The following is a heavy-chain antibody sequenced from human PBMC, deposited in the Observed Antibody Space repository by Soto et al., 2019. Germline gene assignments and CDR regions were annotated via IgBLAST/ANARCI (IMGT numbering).Heavy chain of an antibody. D-gene: IGHD2-2*02. J-gene: IGHJ6*03. CDR2: IWYDGSNK. V-gene: IGHV3-33*01. CDR3: ARDPSGDIVVVPAAIAYYYYYMDV. Sequence: GGSMSLSCAASGFTFSSYGMHWVRQAPGKGLEWVAVIWYDGSNKYYADSVKGRFTISRDNSKNTLYLQMNSLRAEDTAVYYCARDPSGDIVVVPAAIAYYYYYMDVWGKGTTVTVSS. CDR1: GFTFSSYG.